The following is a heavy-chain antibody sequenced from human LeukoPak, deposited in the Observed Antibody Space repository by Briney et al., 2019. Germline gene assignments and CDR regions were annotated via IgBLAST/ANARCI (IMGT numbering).Heavy chain of an antibody. CDR1: GFTFDDYT. V-gene: IGHV3-43*01. Sequence: GGSLRLSCAASGFTFDDYTMHWVRQAPGKGLEWVSLISWDGGSTYYADSVKGRFTISRDNSKNTLYLQMNSLRAEDTAVYYCAKVEYYDFWSGYYSLFHYYYGMDVWGQGTTVTVSS. J-gene: IGHJ6*02. CDR3: AKVEYYDFWSGYYSLFHYYYGMDV. CDR2: ISWDGGST. D-gene: IGHD3-3*01.